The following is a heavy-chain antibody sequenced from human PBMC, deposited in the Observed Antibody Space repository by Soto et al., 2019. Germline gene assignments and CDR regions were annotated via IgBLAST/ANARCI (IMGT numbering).Heavy chain of an antibody. CDR2: ISGSGGST. V-gene: IGHV3-23*01. Sequence: GGSLRLSCAASGFTFSSYAMSWVRQAPGRGLEWVSAISGSGGSTYYADSVKGRFTISRDNSKNTLYLQMNSLRAEDTAVYYCAKDASITIFGVVTPVYYYGMDVWGQGTTVTVSS. CDR3: AKDASITIFGVVTPVYYYGMDV. D-gene: IGHD3-3*01. J-gene: IGHJ6*02. CDR1: GFTFSSYA.